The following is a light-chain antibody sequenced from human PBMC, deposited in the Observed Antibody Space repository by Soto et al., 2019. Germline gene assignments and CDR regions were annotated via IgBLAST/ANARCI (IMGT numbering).Light chain of an antibody. J-gene: IGLJ3*02. CDR1: SSDVGGYNY. CDR3: SSFTSTNTWV. CDR2: EVN. Sequence: QSALTQPASVSGSPGQSITISCTGTSSDVGGYNYVSWYQQHPGKAPTLMIYEVNHRPSGVSDRFSVSKSGNTASLTIYGLQVEDEADYYCSSFTSTNTWVFGGGTKVTVL. V-gene: IGLV2-14*01.